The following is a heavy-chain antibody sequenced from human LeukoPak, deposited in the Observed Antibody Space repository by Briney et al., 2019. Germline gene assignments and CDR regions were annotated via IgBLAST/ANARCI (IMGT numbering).Heavy chain of an antibody. D-gene: IGHD6-6*01. CDR2: ISYDGSNK. CDR3: ARDFAFGYSSSLGY. Sequence: GGSLRLSCAASGFTFSSYAMHWVRQAPGKGLEWVAVISYDGSNKYYADSVKGRFTISRDNAKNSLYLQMNSLRAEDTAVYYCARDFAFGYSSSLGYWGQGTLVAVSS. CDR1: GFTFSSYA. J-gene: IGHJ4*02. V-gene: IGHV3-30-3*01.